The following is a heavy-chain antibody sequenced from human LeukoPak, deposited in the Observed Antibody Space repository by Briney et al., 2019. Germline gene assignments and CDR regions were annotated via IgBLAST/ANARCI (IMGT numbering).Heavy chain of an antibody. D-gene: IGHD3-3*01. V-gene: IGHV3-49*03. CDR3: TRGFGVVIIQRFDP. J-gene: IGHJ5*02. Sequence: GGSLRLSCTASGFTFGAYAMSWFRQAPGKGLEWVGFIRSKAYGGTTEYAASVKCRFTISRDDSKSIAYLQLNSLKTEDTAVYYCTRGFGVVIIQRFDPWGQGTLVTVSS. CDR2: IRSKAYGGTT. CDR1: GFTFGAYA.